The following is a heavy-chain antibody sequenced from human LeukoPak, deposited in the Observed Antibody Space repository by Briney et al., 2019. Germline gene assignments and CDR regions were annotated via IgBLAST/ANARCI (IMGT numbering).Heavy chain of an antibody. CDR3: ARSGTKTNGFDY. CDR2: IYYSGST. J-gene: IGHJ4*02. V-gene: IGHV4-31*03. D-gene: IGHD2-8*01. Sequence: SETLSLTCTVSGGSISSGGYYWSWIRQHPGKGLEWIGYIYYSGSTYYNPSLKSRVTISVDTSRNQFSLRLSSVTAADTAMYYCARSGTKTNGFDYWGQGTLVTVSS. CDR1: GGSISSGGYY.